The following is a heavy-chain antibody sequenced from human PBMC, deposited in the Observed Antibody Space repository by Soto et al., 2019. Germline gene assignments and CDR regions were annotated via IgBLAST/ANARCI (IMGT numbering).Heavy chain of an antibody. J-gene: IGHJ3*02. CDR2: ISSSSSTI. D-gene: IGHD3-22*01. Sequence: GGSLRLSCAASGFTFSSYSMNWVRQAPGKGLEWVSYISSSSSTIYYADSGKGRFTISRDNAKNSRYLQMKSLRDEDTAVYYVARDEGFTTNTPARAAFDIWGQGTMVTVSS. CDR3: ARDEGFTTNTPARAAFDI. CDR1: GFTFSSYS. V-gene: IGHV3-48*02.